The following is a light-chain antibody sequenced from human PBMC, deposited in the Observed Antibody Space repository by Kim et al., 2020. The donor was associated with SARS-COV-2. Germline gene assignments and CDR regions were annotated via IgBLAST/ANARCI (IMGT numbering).Light chain of an antibody. Sequence: LSPWERATLSCRASQSVSSSYLAWYQQKPGQAPRLLIYGASSRATGIPDRFSGSGSGTDFTLTISRLEPEDFAVYYCQQYGSSPTFGGGTKVDIK. J-gene: IGKJ4*01. CDR3: QQYGSSPT. CDR1: QSVSSSY. V-gene: IGKV3-20*01. CDR2: GAS.